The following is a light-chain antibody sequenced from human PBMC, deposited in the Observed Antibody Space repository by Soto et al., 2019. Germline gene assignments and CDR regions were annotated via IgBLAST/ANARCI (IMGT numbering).Light chain of an antibody. Sequence: QTVVTQPPSASGTPGQRVTFSCSGSSSNIGSNFVFWYQQLPGTAPKLLIYRNTQRPSGVPDRFSGSKSGTSASLAISGLRSEDEADYYCASWDDSLSGPNWVFGGGTKLTVL. CDR3: ASWDDSLSGPNWV. J-gene: IGLJ3*02. CDR1: SSNIGSNF. CDR2: RNT. V-gene: IGLV1-47*01.